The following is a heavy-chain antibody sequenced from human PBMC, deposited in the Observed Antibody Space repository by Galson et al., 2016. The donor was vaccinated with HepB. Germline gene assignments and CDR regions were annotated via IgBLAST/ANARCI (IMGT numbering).Heavy chain of an antibody. V-gene: IGHV1-69*13. Sequence: SVKVSCKASGGTFSNYAFSWVRQAPGQGLEWMGGIIAVFRIGNYAQKFQGRVKITADDSTSTAYMELSSLRSEDTAVYYCAREFLGSARGTHDAFDIWGQGTTVTVSS. CDR3: AREFLGSARGTHDAFDI. D-gene: IGHD6-13*01. CDR1: GGTFSNYA. J-gene: IGHJ3*02. CDR2: IIAVFRIG.